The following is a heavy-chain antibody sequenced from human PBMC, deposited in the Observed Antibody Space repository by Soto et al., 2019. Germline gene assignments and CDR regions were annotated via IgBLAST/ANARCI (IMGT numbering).Heavy chain of an antibody. V-gene: IGHV3-23*01. D-gene: IGHD6-13*01. J-gene: IGHJ4*02. CDR1: GFTFSSYA. CDR2: ISGSGGST. Sequence: EVQLLESGGGLVQPGGSLRLSCAASGFTFSSYAMSWVRQAPGKGLEWVSAISGSGGSTYYAESVKGRFTISRDNSKNTLYLQMNSLRGEDTAVYNCAKLLAATGSVHWGQGTLVTVSS. CDR3: AKLLAATGSVH.